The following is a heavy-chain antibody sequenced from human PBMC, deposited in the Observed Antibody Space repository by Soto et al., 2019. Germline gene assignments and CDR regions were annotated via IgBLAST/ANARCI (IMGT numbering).Heavy chain of an antibody. CDR1: GGSISSYY. CDR2: IYYSGST. V-gene: IGHV4-59*01. CDR3: ARDIADQYNYYYYYGMEV. J-gene: IGHJ6*02. D-gene: IGHD6-13*01. Sequence: SETLSLTCTVSGGSISSYYWSWIRQPPGKGLEWIGYIYYSGSTNYNPSLKSRVTISVDTSKNQFSLKLSSVTAADTAVYYCARDIADQYNYYYYYGMEVWGQGTTVTVSS.